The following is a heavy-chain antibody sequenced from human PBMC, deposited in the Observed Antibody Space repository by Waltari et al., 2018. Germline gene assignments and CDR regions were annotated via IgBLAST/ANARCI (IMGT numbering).Heavy chain of an antibody. V-gene: IGHV4-39*01. CDR1: GGSISTSAFH. D-gene: IGHD3-9*01. J-gene: IGHJ4*02. Sequence: QMQLQESGPGLVKPSKTLSLTCIVFGGSISTSAFHWGWIRQPPGAGLAWLGSIYYSGSTYYSPSLKSRVTISIDPSKNQFSLKMESLTAADTAVYYCARHNNGWHYDILTAYYNLWGQGTRVLVSS. CDR3: ARHNNGWHYDILTAYYNL. CDR2: IYYSGST.